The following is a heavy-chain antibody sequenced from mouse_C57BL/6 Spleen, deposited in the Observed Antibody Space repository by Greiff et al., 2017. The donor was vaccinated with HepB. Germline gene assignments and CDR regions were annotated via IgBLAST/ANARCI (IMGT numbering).Heavy chain of an antibody. J-gene: IGHJ3*01. CDR2: INPSSGYT. CDR3: ARSYYSNYVLFAY. D-gene: IGHD2-5*01. Sequence: QVQLKQSGAELARPGASVKMSCKASGYTFTSYTMHWVKQRPGQGLEWIGYINPSSGYTKYNQKFKDKATLTADKSSSTAYMQLSSLTSEDSAVYYCARSYYSNYVLFAYWGQGTLVTVSA. V-gene: IGHV1-4*01. CDR1: GYTFTSYT.